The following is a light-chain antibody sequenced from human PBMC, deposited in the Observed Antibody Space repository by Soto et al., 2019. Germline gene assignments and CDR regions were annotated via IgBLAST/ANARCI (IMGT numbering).Light chain of an antibody. J-gene: IGKJ1*01. CDR3: QQTKDWPAT. Sequence: DIQMTQSPSSLSASVGDRVTITCQASQDIRKYLNWYQQKPGKAPKLLIYEASNLETGVPSRFSGSGSGTDFILTISSLQSEDFGVYYCQQTKDWPATFGQGTKVEIK. CDR2: EAS. V-gene: IGKV1-33*01. CDR1: QDIRKY.